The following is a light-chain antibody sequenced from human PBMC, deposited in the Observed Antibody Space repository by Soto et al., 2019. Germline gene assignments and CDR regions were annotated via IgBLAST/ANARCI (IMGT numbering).Light chain of an antibody. J-gene: IGLJ1*01. CDR3: SSYTNINTRACV. CDR1: SGDIGGYNR. V-gene: IGLV2-14*01. CDR2: EVT. Sequence: QSALTQPASGSGSPGQSITISCTGTSGDIGGYNRVSWYQQHPGKAPKLIIYEVTDRPSGVSNRFSGSKSGNTASLTISGLQAEDEAEYYCSSYTNINTRACVFGTGIKLTVL.